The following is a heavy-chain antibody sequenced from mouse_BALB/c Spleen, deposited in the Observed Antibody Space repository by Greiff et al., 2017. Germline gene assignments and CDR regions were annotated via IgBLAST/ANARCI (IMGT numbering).Heavy chain of an antibody. CDR2: ISTYYGDA. D-gene: IGHD2-10*01. J-gene: IGHJ4*01. Sequence: VQGVESGAELVRPGVSVKISCKGSGYTFTDYAMHWVKQSHAKSLEWIGVISTYYGDASYNQKFKGKATMTVDKSSSTAYMELARLTSEDSAIYYCARGAYYGNYDAMDYWGQGTSVTVSS. V-gene: IGHV1S137*01. CDR3: ARGAYYGNYDAMDY. CDR1: GYTFTDYA.